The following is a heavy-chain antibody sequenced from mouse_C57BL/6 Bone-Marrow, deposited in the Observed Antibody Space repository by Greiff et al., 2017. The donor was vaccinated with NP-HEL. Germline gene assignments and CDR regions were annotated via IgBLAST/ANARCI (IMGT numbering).Heavy chain of an antibody. J-gene: IGHJ4*01. CDR2: IDPSDSYT. CDR3: ARSSGFHYAMDY. CDR1: GYTFTSYW. Sequence: QVQLKQPGAELVRPGTSVKLSCKASGYTFTSYWMHWVKQRPGQGLEWIGVIDPSDSYTNYNQKFKGKATLTVDTSSSTAYMQLSSLTSEDSAVYYCARSSGFHYAMDYWGQGTSVTVSS. V-gene: IGHV1-59*01. D-gene: IGHD3-2*02.